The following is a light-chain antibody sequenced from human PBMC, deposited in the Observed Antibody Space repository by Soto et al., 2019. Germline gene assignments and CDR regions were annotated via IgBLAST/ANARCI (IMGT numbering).Light chain of an antibody. J-gene: IGKJ3*01. CDR3: QQYDNLPLT. CDR1: QDITNF. CDR2: DAS. Sequence: DIPMTQSPSSLSASVGDRVTITCQASQDITNFLNWYQQKPGKAPKLLIYDASNLETGVPSRFSGSGSGTHFTFTISSLQPEDIATYYCQQYDNLPLTFGPGTNVHI. V-gene: IGKV1-33*01.